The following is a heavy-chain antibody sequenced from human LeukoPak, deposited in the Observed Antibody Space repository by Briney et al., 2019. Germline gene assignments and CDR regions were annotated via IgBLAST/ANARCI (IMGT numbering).Heavy chain of an antibody. J-gene: IGHJ4*02. V-gene: IGHV4-59*08. CDR3: ARHCSGGSCYSGGKNYFDY. Sequence: SETLSLTCTVSGGSISSYYWSWIRQPPGKGLEWIGYIYYSGSTNYNPSLKSRVTISVDTSKNQFSLKLSSVTAADTAVYYCARHCSGGSCYSGGKNYFDYWGQGTLVTVSS. CDR1: GGSISSYY. CDR2: IYYSGST. D-gene: IGHD2-15*01.